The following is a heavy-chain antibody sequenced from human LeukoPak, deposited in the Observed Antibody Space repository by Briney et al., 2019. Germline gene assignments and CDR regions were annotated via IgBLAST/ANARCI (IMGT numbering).Heavy chain of an antibody. Sequence: ASVKVSCKASGYNFISYYMHWVRQAPGQGLEWMGIINPSGGRASYAQKFQDRVTMTRDTSTSTVYMELSSLKSEDTAVYYCAREDVVLVDAVRYSYYGMDVWGQGTTVTVSS. CDR2: INPSGGRA. D-gene: IGHD2-8*01. J-gene: IGHJ6*02. CDR3: AREDVVLVDAVRYSYYGMDV. CDR1: GYNFISYY. V-gene: IGHV1-46*01.